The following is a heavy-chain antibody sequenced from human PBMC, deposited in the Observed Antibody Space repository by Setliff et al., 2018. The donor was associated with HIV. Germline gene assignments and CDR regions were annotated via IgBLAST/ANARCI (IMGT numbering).Heavy chain of an antibody. V-gene: IGHV4-4*07. J-gene: IGHJ3*02. CDR2: VHSPGRIT. Sequence: LSLTCTVSGGSISGYYWAWIRQSAGKGLEWIGRVHSPGRITNYDPSLDFNPSLKSRLTLSIDTSKNQFSLKLTSVTAADTAIYFCARGGGYFHDNNAFDIWGQGTVVTVSS. D-gene: IGHD3-9*01. CDR3: ARGGGYFHDNNAFDI. CDR1: GGSISGYY.